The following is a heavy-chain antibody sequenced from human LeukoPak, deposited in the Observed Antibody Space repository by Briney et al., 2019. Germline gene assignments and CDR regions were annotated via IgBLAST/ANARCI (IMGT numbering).Heavy chain of an antibody. CDR1: GFTFSSYG. CDR2: ISYDGSNK. V-gene: IGHV3-30*03. D-gene: IGHD1-14*01. Sequence: PGRSLRLSCAASGFTFSSYGMHWVRQAPGKGLEWVAVISYDGSNKYYADSVKGRFTISRDNSKNTLYLQMNSLRAEDTAVYYCARDRTTLIDYWGQGIQVTVSS. J-gene: IGHJ4*01. CDR3: ARDRTTLIDY.